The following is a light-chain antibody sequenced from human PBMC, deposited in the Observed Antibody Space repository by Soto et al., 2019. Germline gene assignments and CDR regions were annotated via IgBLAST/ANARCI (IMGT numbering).Light chain of an antibody. CDR2: GAS. CDR3: HEYGRSPQA. CDR1: QSVTRSF. J-gene: IGKJ3*01. V-gene: IGKV3-20*01. Sequence: EIVLTQSPGTLSLSPGERVTLSCRASQSVTRSFLAWYQQKPGQAPRLLIYGASSRATGNPDTFSGSGSGTDFTLTMSRLEAEDVAVYYCHEYGRSPQAFGPGNKVDIK.